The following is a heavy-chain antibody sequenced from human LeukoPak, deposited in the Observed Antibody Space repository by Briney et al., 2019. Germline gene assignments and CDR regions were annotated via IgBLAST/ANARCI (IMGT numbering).Heavy chain of an antibody. Sequence: GGSLRLACAASGFTFDDDTMHWVRQTPGRGLEWVSFITWKSHRTHYADSVKGRFTVSRDNSKDSLYLQMNSLRTEDTGLYHCASEVGYRSLGYLGQGTLVTVSS. CDR1: GFTFDDDT. D-gene: IGHD3-3*01. J-gene: IGHJ4*02. CDR3: ASEVGYRSLGY. V-gene: IGHV3-43*01. CDR2: ITWKSHRT.